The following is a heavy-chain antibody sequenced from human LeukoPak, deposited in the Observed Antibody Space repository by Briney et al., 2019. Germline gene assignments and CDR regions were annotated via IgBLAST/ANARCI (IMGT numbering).Heavy chain of an antibody. CDR1: GGSISSSSYY. J-gene: IGHJ3*02. V-gene: IGHV4-39*07. CDR3: ARRPLYDYGDLDHPFDI. D-gene: IGHD4-17*01. CDR2: IYYSGST. Sequence: SETLSLTCTVSGGSISSSSYYWGWLRQPPGKGLEWIGSIYYSGSTYYNPSLKSRVTISVDTSKNQFSLKLSSVTAADTAVYYRARRPLYDYGDLDHPFDIWGQGTMVTVSS.